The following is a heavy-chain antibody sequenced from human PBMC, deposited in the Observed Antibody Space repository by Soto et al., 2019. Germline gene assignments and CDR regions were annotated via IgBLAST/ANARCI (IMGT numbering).Heavy chain of an antibody. V-gene: IGHV3-23*01. Sequence: PGGSLRLSCAASGFTFSSYAMSWVRQAPGKGLEWVSAISGSGGSTYYADSVKGRFTISRDNSKNTLYLQMNSLRAEDTAVYYCAKDPINDFWSGNWFDPWGQGTLVTVSS. CDR2: ISGSGGST. CDR3: AKDPINDFWSGNWFDP. CDR1: GFTFSSYA. J-gene: IGHJ5*02. D-gene: IGHD3-3*01.